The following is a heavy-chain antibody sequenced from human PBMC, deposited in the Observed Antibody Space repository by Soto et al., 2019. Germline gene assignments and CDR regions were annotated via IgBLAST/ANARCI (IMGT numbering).Heavy chain of an antibody. J-gene: IGHJ6*03. Sequence: GSLRLSCAASGFTFSSYWMHWVRQDTGKGLVWVSRINSDGSNTSYADSVKGRFTISRDNAKNTLYLQMNSLRAEDTAVYYCARDNDFWSGYPKGMDVWGKGTTVTVSS. D-gene: IGHD3-3*01. CDR3: ARDNDFWSGYPKGMDV. V-gene: IGHV3-74*01. CDR2: INSDGSNT. CDR1: GFTFSSYW.